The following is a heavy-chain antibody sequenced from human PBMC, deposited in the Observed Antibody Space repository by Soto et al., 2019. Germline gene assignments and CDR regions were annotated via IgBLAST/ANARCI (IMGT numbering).Heavy chain of an antibody. V-gene: IGHV2-5*02. CDR2: IYWDDDK. CDR1: GFSLSTSGVG. CDR3: AYMRGSTWYSN. D-gene: IGHD6-13*01. Sequence: QITLKESGPTLVKPTQTLTLTCTFSGFSLSTSGVGVGWIRQPPGKALEWLALIYWDDDKTYSPSLKSRLTXTXXTSKNQVVLTMTNMDPVDTATYYCAYMRGSTWYSNWGQGTLVTVSS. J-gene: IGHJ4*02.